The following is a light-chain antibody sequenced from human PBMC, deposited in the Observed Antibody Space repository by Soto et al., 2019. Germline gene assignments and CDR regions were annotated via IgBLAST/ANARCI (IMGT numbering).Light chain of an antibody. CDR1: QSVSSSY. J-gene: IGKJ1*01. CDR2: GAS. Sequence: IVLTQSPGTLSLSPGERATLSCMASQSVSSSYLAWYQQKPGQAPRLLIYGASSRATGIPDRFSGSGSGTDFTLTISRLEPEDFAVYYCHQYGSSSTWTFGQGTKADIK. V-gene: IGKV3-20*01. CDR3: HQYGSSSTWT.